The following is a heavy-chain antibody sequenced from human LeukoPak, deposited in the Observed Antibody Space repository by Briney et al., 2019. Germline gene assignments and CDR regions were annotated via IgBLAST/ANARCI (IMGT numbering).Heavy chain of an antibody. Sequence: GGSLRLSCAASEFTFSNYVMNWVRQAPGEGLEWVSSIRQSGDITYYADSVKGRFTISRDNSKNTLSLQMNSLSREDTAIYYCVRRGGSDGWGAFDIWGQGTVVTVSS. CDR1: EFTFSNYV. V-gene: IGHV3-23*01. CDR3: VRRGGSDGWGAFDI. D-gene: IGHD5-24*01. J-gene: IGHJ3*02. CDR2: IRQSGDIT.